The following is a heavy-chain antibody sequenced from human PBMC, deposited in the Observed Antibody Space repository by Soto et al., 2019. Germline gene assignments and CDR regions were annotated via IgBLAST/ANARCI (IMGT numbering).Heavy chain of an antibody. CDR3: ARVYYDFWSGYWGNYYYYYMDV. CDR2: IFSNDEK. D-gene: IGHD3-3*01. V-gene: IGHV2-26*01. CDR1: GFSLSNARMS. Sequence: SGPTLGNPTETLTLTCTVSGFSLSNARMSVSWIRQPPGKALEWLAHIFSNDEKSYSTSLKSRLTISKDTSKSQVVLTMTNMDPVDTATYYCARVYYDFWSGYWGNYYYYYMDVWGKGT. J-gene: IGHJ6*03.